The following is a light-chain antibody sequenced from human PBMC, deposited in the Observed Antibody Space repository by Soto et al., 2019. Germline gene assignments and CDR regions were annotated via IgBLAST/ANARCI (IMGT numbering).Light chain of an antibody. CDR2: DAS. CDR1: QTITRW. CDR3: QQSNNLSWP. J-gene: IGKJ1*01. V-gene: IGKV1-5*01. Sequence: DIKRTQERSAVPASRGDRATSTCRASQTITRWMAWYQQKPGKAPKLLIYDASTLESGVPSRFSGSRSGTEFTLTISCLQPDDFATYHCQQSNNLSWPFGQGTKVDIK.